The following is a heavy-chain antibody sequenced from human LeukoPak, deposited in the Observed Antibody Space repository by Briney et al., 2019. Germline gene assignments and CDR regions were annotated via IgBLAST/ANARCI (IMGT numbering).Heavy chain of an antibody. D-gene: IGHD3-22*01. CDR3: AIMHGYYDGSGYWVQ. V-gene: IGHV3-23*01. J-gene: IGHJ4*02. Sequence: GGSLRLSCAASGFTFSSYSMNWVRQAPGKGLEWVSFITTSGGSTSYADSVEGRFTISRDNPRNTLYMQMNSLRDEDTAVYYCAIMHGYYDGSGYWVQWGQGTLVTVSS. CDR1: GFTFSSYS. CDR2: ITTSGGST.